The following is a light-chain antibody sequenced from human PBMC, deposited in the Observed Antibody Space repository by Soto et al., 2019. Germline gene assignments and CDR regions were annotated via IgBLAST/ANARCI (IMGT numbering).Light chain of an antibody. Sequence: QSVLTQPASVSGSHGQSITISCTGTSSDVGGYNYVSWYQQHPGKAPKLMIYDVSNRPSGVSNRFSGSKSGNTASLTISGRQAEDEADYYCSSYTSSSTRVFGTGTKLTVL. CDR1: SSDVGGYNY. CDR3: SSYTSSSTRV. J-gene: IGLJ1*01. V-gene: IGLV2-14*01. CDR2: DVS.